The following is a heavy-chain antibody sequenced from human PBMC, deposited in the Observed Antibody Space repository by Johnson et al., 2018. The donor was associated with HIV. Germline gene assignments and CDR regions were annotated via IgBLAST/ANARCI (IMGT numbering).Heavy chain of an antibody. V-gene: IGHV3-13*01. Sequence: EVQLVESGGGLVQPGGSLRLSCAASGFTFSSYDMHWVRQTTGKGLEWVSVIDTACDTYYAGSVKGRFTISRENAKKSLYLQMNSLRAGDTAVYYCARAGKWSGDAFDIWGQGTTVTVSS. CDR1: GFTFSSYD. CDR3: ARAGKWSGDAFDI. CDR2: IDTACDT. J-gene: IGHJ3*02. D-gene: IGHD3-10*01.